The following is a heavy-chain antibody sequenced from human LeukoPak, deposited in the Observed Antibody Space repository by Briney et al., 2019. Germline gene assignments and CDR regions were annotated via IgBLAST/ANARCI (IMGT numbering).Heavy chain of an antibody. J-gene: IGHJ4*02. CDR3: ARDPGIVAAGMVY. CDR1: GFTFSSYA. D-gene: IGHD6-13*01. Sequence: GSLRLSCAASGFTFSSYAMHWVRQAPGKGLEWVAVISYDGNNKYYADSVKGRFTISRDNSKNTLYVQMNSLRAEDTAVYYCARDPGIVAAGMVYWGQGTLVTVSS. CDR2: ISYDGNNK. V-gene: IGHV3-30-3*01.